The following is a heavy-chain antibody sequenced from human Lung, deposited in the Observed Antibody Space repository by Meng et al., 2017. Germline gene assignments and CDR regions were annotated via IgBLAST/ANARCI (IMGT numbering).Heavy chain of an antibody. CDR2: INDCGST. Sequence: VQLQEAGLGRVKPPPCLSLPCTASGGTISSSNYNWSGIRQPPGKGLEWSGHINDCGSTYYNPSLKSRITISVDTSKNQFYLKLSSVTAADTAVYYCARGQKGYFDLWGRGTLVTVSS. CDR1: GGTISSSNYN. CDR3: ARGQKGYFDL. V-gene: IGHV4-30-4*01. J-gene: IGHJ2*01.